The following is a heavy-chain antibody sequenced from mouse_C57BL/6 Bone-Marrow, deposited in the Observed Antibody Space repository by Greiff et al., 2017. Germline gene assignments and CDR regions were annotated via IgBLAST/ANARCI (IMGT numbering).Heavy chain of an antibody. Sequence: QVQLQQSGAELVRPGTSVKVSCKASGYAFTNYLIECVKQRPGQGLEWIGVINPGSGGTNYNEKFKGKATLTADKSSSTAYMQLSSLTSEDSAVYFCARDDYDGFAYWGQGTTLTVSS. CDR1: GYAFTNYL. D-gene: IGHD2-4*01. CDR3: ARDDYDGFAY. CDR2: INPGSGGT. J-gene: IGHJ2*01. V-gene: IGHV1-54*01.